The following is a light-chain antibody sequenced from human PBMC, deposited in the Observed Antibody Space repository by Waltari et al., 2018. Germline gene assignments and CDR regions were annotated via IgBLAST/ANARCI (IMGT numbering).Light chain of an antibody. CDR1: SANIGEGNG. Sequence: QSVLTQPPSLSGAPGQRVTISCTRSSANIGEGNGVQWYQQFPGTATKLLIYDNTNRPSGVPARFFGSKSGTSASLVITGLQAEDEADYYCQSYDSSLRGFYVFGTGTKVTV. V-gene: IGLV1-40*01. CDR3: QSYDSSLRGFYV. CDR2: DNT. J-gene: IGLJ1*01.